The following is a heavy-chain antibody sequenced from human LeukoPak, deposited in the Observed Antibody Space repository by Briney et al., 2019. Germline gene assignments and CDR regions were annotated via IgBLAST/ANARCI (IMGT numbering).Heavy chain of an antibody. Sequence: SVKVSCKASGGTFSSYAISWVRQAPGQGLEWMGRIIPILGIANYAQKFQGRVTITADKSTSTAYMELSSLKSEDTAVYYCARGYCSGGSCSFDYWGQGTLVTVSS. CDR2: IIPILGIA. D-gene: IGHD2-15*01. J-gene: IGHJ4*02. CDR1: GGTFSSYA. V-gene: IGHV1-69*04. CDR3: ARGYCSGGSCSFDY.